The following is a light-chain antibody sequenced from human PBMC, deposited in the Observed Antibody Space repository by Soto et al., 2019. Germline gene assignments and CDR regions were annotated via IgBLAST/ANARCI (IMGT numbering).Light chain of an antibody. CDR3: QQHHSYPLT. CDR1: QDISNY. J-gene: IGKJ4*01. V-gene: IGKV1-16*01. Sequence: DIPMTQSPSSLSASVGDRVTITCRASQDISNYLAWFQQRPGKAPKSLIFAASGLQSGVPSRFSGSGYGTDFTLTISSLQPEDFATYYCQQHHSYPLTFGGGTNVEIK. CDR2: AAS.